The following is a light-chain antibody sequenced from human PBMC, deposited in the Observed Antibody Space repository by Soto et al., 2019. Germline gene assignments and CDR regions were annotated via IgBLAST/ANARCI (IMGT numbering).Light chain of an antibody. CDR3: SSYTTSNTRQIV. CDR2: DVS. J-gene: IGLJ1*01. CDR1: SSDVGGYNY. V-gene: IGLV2-14*03. Sequence: QSVLTQPASVSGSPGQSITISCTGTSSDVGGYNYVSWYQHHPGKAPKLIIYDVSNRPSGVSIRFSGSKSDNTASLTISGLQPEVEADYHSSSYTTSNTRQIVFGTGTKVTVL.